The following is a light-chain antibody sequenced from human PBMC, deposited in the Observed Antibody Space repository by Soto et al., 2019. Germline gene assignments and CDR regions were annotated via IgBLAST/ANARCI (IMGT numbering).Light chain of an antibody. CDR1: QSVSGSD. CDR3: HQYGISPPT. V-gene: IGKV3-20*01. J-gene: IGKJ1*01. CDR2: GVS. Sequence: EVVLTQSPGTLSLSPGERATLSCRASQSVSGSDLAWYQQKPGQAPRLLISGVSNRATGTPDRFSRSGSGTDFTLTIKSLELEDFAVFYCHQYGISPPTLGRGTKGEI.